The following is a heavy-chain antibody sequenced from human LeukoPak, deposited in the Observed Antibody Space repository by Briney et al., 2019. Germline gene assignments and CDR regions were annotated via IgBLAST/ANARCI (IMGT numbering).Heavy chain of an antibody. CDR3: ARYYYDSSGYYYEDY. Sequence: ASVKVSCKASGGTFSSYAISWVRQAPGQGLEWMGRIIPILGIANYAQKFQGRVTITADKFTSTAYMELSSLRSEDTAVYYCARYYYDSSGYYYEDYWGQGTLVTVSS. J-gene: IGHJ4*02. CDR1: GGTFSSYA. V-gene: IGHV1-69*04. D-gene: IGHD3-22*01. CDR2: IIPILGIA.